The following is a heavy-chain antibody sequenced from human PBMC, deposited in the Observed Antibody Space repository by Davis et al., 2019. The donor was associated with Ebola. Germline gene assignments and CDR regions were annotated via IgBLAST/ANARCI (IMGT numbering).Heavy chain of an antibody. CDR2: ISGSGGST. CDR1: GFTFSSYA. J-gene: IGHJ4*02. CDR3: ARGGDARAYYDSSGYYSSLDY. Sequence: GESLKISCAASGFTFSSYAMSWVRQAPGKGLEWVSAISGSGGSTYYADSVKGRFTISRDTSKNTLYLQMNSLRAEDTAVYYCARGGDARAYYDSSGYYSSLDYWGQGTLVTVSS. D-gene: IGHD3-22*01. V-gene: IGHV3-23*01.